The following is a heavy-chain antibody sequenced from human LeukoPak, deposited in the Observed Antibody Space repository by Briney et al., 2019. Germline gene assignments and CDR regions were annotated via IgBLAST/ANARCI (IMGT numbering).Heavy chain of an antibody. D-gene: IGHD6-19*01. CDR1: GYTFIGYY. Sequence: ASVKVSCKASGYTFIGYYIHWVRQAPGQGLEWMGCINPNSGVTNYVQKFQGRVTMTRDTSISTAYMDLSRLRSDDTAVYFCAITYTSGSGDAFDVWGQGTMVAVSS. J-gene: IGHJ3*01. V-gene: IGHV1-2*02. CDR3: AITYTSGSGDAFDV. CDR2: INPNSGVT.